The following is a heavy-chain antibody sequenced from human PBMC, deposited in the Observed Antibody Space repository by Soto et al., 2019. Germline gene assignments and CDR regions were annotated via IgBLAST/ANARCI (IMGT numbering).Heavy chain of an antibody. CDR2: INPSGGGT. CDR3: ARDFIVVVTARKYYYYYGMDV. J-gene: IGHJ6*02. D-gene: IGHD2-21*02. CDR1: GYTFTSYY. V-gene: IGHV1-46*01. Sequence: ASVKVSCKASGYTFTSYYMHWVRQAPGQGLEWMGIINPSGGGTSYAQKFQGRVTMTRDTSTSTVYMELSSLRSEDTAVYYCARDFIVVVTARKYYYYYGMDVWGQGTTVTVSS.